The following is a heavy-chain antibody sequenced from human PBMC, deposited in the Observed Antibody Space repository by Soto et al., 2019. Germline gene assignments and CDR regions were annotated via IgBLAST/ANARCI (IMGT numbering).Heavy chain of an antibody. CDR2: SYHSGSS. D-gene: IGHD2-21*01. Sequence: SETLSLTCTVSGGSINSAGHSWGWVRQSPGKGLEWIGYSYHSGSSYYNPSLQSRVTISVDRSKAQFSLRMISVTAADTAMYYCARSAIPRGGWFRPWGQGVLVTVS. V-gene: IGHV4-30-2*06. CDR1: GGSINSAGHS. J-gene: IGHJ5*02. CDR3: ARSAIPRGGWFRP.